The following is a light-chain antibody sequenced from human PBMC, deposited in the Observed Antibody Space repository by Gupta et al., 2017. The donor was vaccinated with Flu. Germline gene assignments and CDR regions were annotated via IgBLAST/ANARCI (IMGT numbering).Light chain of an antibody. J-gene: IGKJ2*02. CDR3: QQHVGSPPWT. Sequence: TLSLSPGERATLSCGASQSFSSNLLAWYQQKPGRAPRLLIYDAGNRTAGNPDRCSGSGCGRDVTLTISRREPEDFAVYYCQQHVGSPPWTFGQGTXMEI. CDR1: QSFSSNL. CDR2: DAG. V-gene: IGKV3D-20*01.